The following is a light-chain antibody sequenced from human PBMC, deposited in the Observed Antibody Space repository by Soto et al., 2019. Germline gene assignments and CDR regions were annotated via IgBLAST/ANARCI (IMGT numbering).Light chain of an antibody. Sequence: DIQMTQSPSTLSASVGDRVTITCRASQPIGDFLAWYQQKPGKAPKLLIYKASRLERWVPSRFSGGGSGTEFTLTIISLQPDDFASYYCQQFQTYVFGQGTKVESK. CDR1: QPIGDF. CDR3: QQFQTYV. V-gene: IGKV1-5*03. J-gene: IGKJ1*01. CDR2: KAS.